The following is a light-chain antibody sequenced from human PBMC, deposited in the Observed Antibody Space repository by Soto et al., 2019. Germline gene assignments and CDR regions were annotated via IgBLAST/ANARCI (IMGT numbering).Light chain of an antibody. CDR3: QEYNDWPLRT. J-gene: IGKJ1*01. V-gene: IGKV3-15*01. Sequence: EIVMTQSPATLSVSPGGRATLSCRASQSIGDTLAWYQQKPGQAPRLVIHGASSRVTGLPARFSGSGSGTEFTLTISSLESDDFALYFCQEYNDWPLRTFGQGTKVDIK. CDR1: QSIGDT. CDR2: GAS.